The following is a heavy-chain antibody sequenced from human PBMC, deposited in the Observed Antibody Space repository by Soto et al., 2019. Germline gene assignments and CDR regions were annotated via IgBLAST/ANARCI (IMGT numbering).Heavy chain of an antibody. D-gene: IGHD2-8*01. CDR2: IYYSGST. Sequence: SETLSLTCTVSGGSVSSGSYYWGWIRRPPGKGLEWIGYIYYSGSTNYNPSLKSRVTISVDTSKNQFSLKLSSVTAADTAVYYCARKRPLVYAIDYWGQGTLVTVSS. CDR3: ARKRPLVYAIDY. J-gene: IGHJ4*02. V-gene: IGHV4-61*01. CDR1: GGSVSSGSYY.